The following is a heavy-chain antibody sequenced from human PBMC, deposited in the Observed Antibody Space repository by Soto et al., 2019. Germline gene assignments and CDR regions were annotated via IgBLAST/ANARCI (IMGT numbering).Heavy chain of an antibody. D-gene: IGHD3-3*01. CDR2: LKQDGSEN. CDR1: GFTFSTFS. V-gene: IGHV3-7*01. J-gene: IGHJ6*03. CDR3: ARGRPNYDFWSGYPYYMDV. Sequence: GGSLRLSCAASGFTFSTFSMTWIRQAPGKGLEWVANLKQDGSENYYVGSVKGRFTISRDIAKNSLYLQMNSLRAEDTAVYYCARGRPNYDFWSGYPYYMDVWGKGTTVTVSS.